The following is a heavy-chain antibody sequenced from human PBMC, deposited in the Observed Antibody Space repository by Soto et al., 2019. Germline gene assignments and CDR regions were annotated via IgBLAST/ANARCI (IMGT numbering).Heavy chain of an antibody. Sequence: ASVEVCCTASGDTFTSYGISCVRQAPGQGLEWMGWISAYNGNTNYAQKLQGRVTMTTDTSTSTAYMELRSLRSDDTAVYYCARDRPDYDFWSGYKDCFDPWGQGTLVTVSS. CDR2: ISAYNGNT. D-gene: IGHD3-3*01. CDR3: ARDRPDYDFWSGYKDCFDP. J-gene: IGHJ5*02. CDR1: GDTFTSYG. V-gene: IGHV1-18*01.